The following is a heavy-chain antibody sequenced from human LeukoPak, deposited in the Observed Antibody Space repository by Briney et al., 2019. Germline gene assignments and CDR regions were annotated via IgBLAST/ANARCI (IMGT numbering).Heavy chain of an antibody. V-gene: IGHV3-74*01. CDR1: GFTFDDYG. Sequence: PGGSLRLSCAASGFTFDDYGMSWVRQAPGKGLEWVSRINSDGSTTSYADSVKGRFTISRDNAKNTLYLQMNSLRAEDTAVYYCAREGRYGGYYFDYWGQGTLVTVSS. J-gene: IGHJ4*02. CDR2: INSDGSTT. CDR3: AREGRYGGYYFDY. D-gene: IGHD3-10*01.